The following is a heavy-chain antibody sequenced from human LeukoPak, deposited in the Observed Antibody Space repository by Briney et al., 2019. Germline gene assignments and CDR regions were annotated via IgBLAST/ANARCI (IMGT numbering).Heavy chain of an antibody. D-gene: IGHD5-24*01. CDR2: ISYDGSNK. Sequence: PGGSLRLSCAASGFTFSSCAMHWVRQAPGKGLEWVAVISYDGSNKYYADSVKGRFTISRDNSKNTLYLQMNSLRAEDTAVYYCARDPVFGDGYNIHFDYWGQGTLVTVSS. V-gene: IGHV3-30-3*01. J-gene: IGHJ4*02. CDR1: GFTFSSCA. CDR3: ARDPVFGDGYNIHFDY.